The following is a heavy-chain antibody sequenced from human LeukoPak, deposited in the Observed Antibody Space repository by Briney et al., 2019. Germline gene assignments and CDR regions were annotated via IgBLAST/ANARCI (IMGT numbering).Heavy chain of an antibody. D-gene: IGHD6-6*01. Sequence: GGSLRLSCAASGFTFSSYGMHWVRQAPGKGLEWVAVIWYDGSNKYYADSVKGRFTISRDNSKNTLYLQMNSLRAEDTAVYYCARGHVIAARLSDYWGQGTLVTVSS. CDR1: GFTFSSYG. V-gene: IGHV3-33*01. J-gene: IGHJ4*02. CDR2: IWYDGSNK. CDR3: ARGHVIAARLSDY.